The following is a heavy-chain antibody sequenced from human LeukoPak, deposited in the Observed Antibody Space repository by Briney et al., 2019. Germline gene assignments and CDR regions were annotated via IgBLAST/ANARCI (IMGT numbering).Heavy chain of an antibody. Sequence: GGSLRLSCAASGFTFDDYAMHWVRQAPGKGLEWVSGISWNSGSIGYADSVKGRFTISRDNAKNSLYLQMNSLRAEDTALYYCAKDAYVMGAYPLYFDYWGQGTLVTVSS. V-gene: IGHV3-9*01. CDR3: AKDAYVMGAYPLYFDY. D-gene: IGHD1-26*01. CDR2: ISWNSGSI. CDR1: GFTFDDYA. J-gene: IGHJ4*02.